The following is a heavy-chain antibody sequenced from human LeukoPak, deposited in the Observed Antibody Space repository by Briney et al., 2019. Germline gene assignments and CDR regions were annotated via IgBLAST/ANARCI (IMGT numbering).Heavy chain of an antibody. CDR2: IGGSGGST. Sequence: PGGSLRLSCAATGFTFSSYAMSWVRQAPGKGLEWVSAIGGSGGSTYYADSVKGRFTISRDNSKSTLYLQMNSLRADDTAFYYCARDAAGWELHRGAFDIWGQGTMVTVSS. V-gene: IGHV3-23*01. D-gene: IGHD1-26*01. CDR3: ARDAAGWELHRGAFDI. CDR1: GFTFSSYA. J-gene: IGHJ3*02.